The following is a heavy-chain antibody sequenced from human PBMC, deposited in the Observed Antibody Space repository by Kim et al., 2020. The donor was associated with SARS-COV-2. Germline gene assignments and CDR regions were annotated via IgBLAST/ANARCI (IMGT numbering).Heavy chain of an antibody. Sequence: SETLSLTCAVYGGSFSGYYWSWIRQPPGKGLEWIGEINHSGSTNYNPSLKSRVTISVDTSKNQFSLKLSSVTAADTAVYYCARFVTGHYWYFDLWGRGTLVTVSS. D-gene: IGHD2-21*02. CDR1: GGSFSGYY. CDR2: INHSGST. CDR3: ARFVTGHYWYFDL. V-gene: IGHV4-34*01. J-gene: IGHJ2*01.